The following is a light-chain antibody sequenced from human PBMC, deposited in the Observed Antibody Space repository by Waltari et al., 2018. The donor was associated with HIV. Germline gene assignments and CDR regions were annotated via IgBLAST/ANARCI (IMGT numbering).Light chain of an antibody. CDR3: QQYYSAPYT. CDR1: QSVLYNSNNKNY. CDR2: WAS. Sequence: DIVMTQSPDSLAVSLGERAALNCKSRQSVLYNSNNKNYLAWYQQKPGQPPKLLIYWASTRESGVPDRFSGSGSGTDFTLTISSLQAEDVAIYYCQQYYSAPYTFGQGTKLEIK. V-gene: IGKV4-1*01. J-gene: IGKJ2*01.